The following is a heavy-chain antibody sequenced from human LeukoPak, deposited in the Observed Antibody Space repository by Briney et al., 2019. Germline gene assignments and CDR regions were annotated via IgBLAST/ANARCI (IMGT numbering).Heavy chain of an antibody. J-gene: IGHJ6*03. CDR2: IISHGDST. D-gene: IGHD3-3*01. CDR1: GFTLSGYT. Sequence: GGSLRLSCAASGFTLSGYTLHWVRQAPGKGLEYVSAIISHGDSTHYADSVKGRFTVSRDNSKNTLYLQMDSLRAEDMAVYYCARITMGATSANFYYYFLDAWGKGTTVTVSS. CDR3: ARITMGATSANFYYYFLDA. V-gene: IGHV3-64*02.